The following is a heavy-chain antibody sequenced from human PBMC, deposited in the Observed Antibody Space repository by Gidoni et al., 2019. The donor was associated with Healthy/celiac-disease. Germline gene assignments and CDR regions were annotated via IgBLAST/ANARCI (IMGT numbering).Heavy chain of an antibody. CDR2: IYWDDDK. D-gene: IGHD2-15*01. J-gene: IGHJ4*02. Sequence: QITLKESGPTLVKPTQTLTLTCTFSGFSLSTSRVGVGWIRQPPGKALEWLALIYWDDDKRYSPSLKSRLTITKDTSKNQVVLTMTNMDPVDTATYYCAHRLCSGGSCPYFDYWGQGTLVTVSS. CDR1: GFSLSTSRVG. V-gene: IGHV2-5*02. CDR3: AHRLCSGGSCPYFDY.